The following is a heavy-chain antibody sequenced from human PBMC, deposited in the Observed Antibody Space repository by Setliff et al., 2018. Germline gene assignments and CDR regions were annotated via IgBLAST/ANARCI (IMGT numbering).Heavy chain of an antibody. CDR3: TRDQDYYGMDV. V-gene: IGHV3-7*01. CDR2: VKEDSSQK. Sequence: PGGSLRLSCTVSVLTFRNFWMSWVRQAPGKGLEYVGIVKEDSSQKYYMDCVKGRFTISRDDARNSLFLQMNSLRVEDTAVYHCTRDQDYYGMDVWGQGTTGTVSS. J-gene: IGHJ6*02. CDR1: VLTFRNFW.